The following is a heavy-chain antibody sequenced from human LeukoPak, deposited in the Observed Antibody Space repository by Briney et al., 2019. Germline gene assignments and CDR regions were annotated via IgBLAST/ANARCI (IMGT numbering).Heavy chain of an antibody. Sequence: GESLKISCNGSGSSFTSYWIGWVRQVPGKGLEWMGIIYPGDSDTRCSPSFQGQVTISADKSIRTAYLQWSSLKDSDTAMYYCARLSGYDFWSGYYGIDYWGQGTLVTVSS. CDR1: GSSFTSYW. CDR3: ARLSGYDFWSGYYGIDY. CDR2: IYPGDSDT. D-gene: IGHD3-3*01. V-gene: IGHV5-51*01. J-gene: IGHJ4*02.